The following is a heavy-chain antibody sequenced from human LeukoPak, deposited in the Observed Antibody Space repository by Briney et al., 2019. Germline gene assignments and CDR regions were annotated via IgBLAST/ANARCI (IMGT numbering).Heavy chain of an antibody. J-gene: IGHJ5*02. CDR1: GGTFSSYA. CDR2: IIPIFGIA. Sequence: ASVKVSCKASGGTFSSYAISWVRQAPGQGLEWMGGIIPIFGIANYAQKFQGRVTITADKSTSTAYMELRSLRSEDTAVYYCARDAVEVVPAAMYYNWFDPWGQGTLVTVSS. D-gene: IGHD2-2*01. CDR3: ARDAVEVVPAAMYYNWFDP. V-gene: IGHV1-69*10.